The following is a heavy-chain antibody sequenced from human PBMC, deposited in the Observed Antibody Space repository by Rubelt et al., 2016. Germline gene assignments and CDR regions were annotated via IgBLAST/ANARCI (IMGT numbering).Heavy chain of an antibody. Sequence: EVQLVQSGGGLVQPGGSLRLSCAASRFNFDDYWISWVRQAPGKGLEWVANIKKDGSDKNYVDSVKGRFTISRDNAKNTLYLQMNSLRAEDTAVYYGARQVHNGFDIWGQGTMVTVS. V-gene: IGHV3-7*01. CDR3: ARQVHNGFDI. CDR2: IKKDGSDK. J-gene: IGHJ3*02. CDR1: RFNFDDYW.